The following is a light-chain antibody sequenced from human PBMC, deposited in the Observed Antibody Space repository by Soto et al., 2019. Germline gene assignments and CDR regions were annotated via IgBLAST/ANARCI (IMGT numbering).Light chain of an antibody. Sequence: QSVLTQSPSVSAAPGQQVTISCSGSNSNIGNNYVSWFQQLPGTAPKLLIIDNDKRPSGIPDRFSGSRSGTSATLGITGLQTGDEADYYCGTWDNILRGWVFGGGTKLTVL. CDR1: NSNIGNNY. J-gene: IGLJ3*02. V-gene: IGLV1-51*01. CDR2: DND. CDR3: GTWDNILRGWV.